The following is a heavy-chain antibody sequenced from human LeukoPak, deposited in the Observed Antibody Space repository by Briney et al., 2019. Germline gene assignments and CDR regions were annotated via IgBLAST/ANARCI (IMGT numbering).Heavy chain of an antibody. CDR2: IYYSGST. D-gene: IGHD3-22*01. CDR3: ARLDSSGYYSA. Sequence: SETLSLTCTVSGGSISSYYWSWIRQPPVKGLEWIGYIYYSGSTNYNPSLKSRVTISVDTSKNQFSLKLSSVTAADTAVYYCARLDSSGYYSAWGQGTLVTVSS. J-gene: IGHJ5*02. V-gene: IGHV4-59*08. CDR1: GGSISSYY.